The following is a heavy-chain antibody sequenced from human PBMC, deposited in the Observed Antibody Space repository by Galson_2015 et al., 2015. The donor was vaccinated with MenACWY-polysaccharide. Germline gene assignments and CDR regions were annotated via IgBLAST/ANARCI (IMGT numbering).Heavy chain of an antibody. CDR3: ARRGAATAYWYFDL. V-gene: IGHV5-51*03. J-gene: IGHJ2*01. D-gene: IGHD1-1*01. CDR2: IYPGDSDT. CDR1: GYTFTRYW. Sequence: QSGAEVKRPGESLKISCKGSGYTFTRYWIGWVRQMPGKGLEWMGIIYPGDSDTRYSPPFQGQVTISADKSISTAYLQWSSLKASDTAIYYCARRGAATAYWYFDLWGRGTQVIVSS.